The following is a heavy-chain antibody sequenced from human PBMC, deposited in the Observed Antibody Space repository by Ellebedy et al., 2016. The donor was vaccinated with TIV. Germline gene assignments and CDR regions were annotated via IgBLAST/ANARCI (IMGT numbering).Heavy chain of an antibody. CDR3: GTVATTFDY. CDR1: GFTFSSYA. D-gene: IGHD5-24*01. V-gene: IGHV3-23*01. J-gene: IGHJ4*02. CDR2: ISDTGGST. Sequence: GESLKISCAASGFTFSSYAMSWVRQAPGKGLEWVSAISDTGGSTYYADSVKGRFTISRDNSKNTLDLQMNSLRAEDTAVYFCGTVATTFDYWGQGTLVTVSS.